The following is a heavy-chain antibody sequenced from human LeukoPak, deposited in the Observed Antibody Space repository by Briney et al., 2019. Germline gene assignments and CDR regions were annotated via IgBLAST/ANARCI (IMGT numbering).Heavy chain of an antibody. CDR1: GFTFSSYA. CDR2: IRGSGGST. J-gene: IGHJ4*02. CDR3: ARDISTSWASNFDY. Sequence: PGGSLRLSCVASGFTFSSYAMSWVRQAPGKGLEWVSLIRGSGGSTYYADSVRGRFSISRDNSENTLYLQMSSLRPDDTAVYYCARDISTSWASNFDYWGQGTRVTVSS. V-gene: IGHV3-23*01. D-gene: IGHD6-13*01.